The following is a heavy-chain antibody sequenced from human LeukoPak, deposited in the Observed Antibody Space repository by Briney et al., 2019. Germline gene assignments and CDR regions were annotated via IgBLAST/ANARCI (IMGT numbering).Heavy chain of an antibody. J-gene: IGHJ4*02. V-gene: IGHV1-18*01. CDR1: GGTFNIFA. Sequence: ASVKVSCKASGGTFNIFALTWVRQAPGQGLEWMGWISAYNGNTNYAQKLQGRVTMTTDTSTSTAYMELRSLRSDDTAVYYCARGDLSSFDYWGQGTLVTVSS. CDR2: ISAYNGNT. CDR3: ARGDLSSFDY. D-gene: IGHD6-13*01.